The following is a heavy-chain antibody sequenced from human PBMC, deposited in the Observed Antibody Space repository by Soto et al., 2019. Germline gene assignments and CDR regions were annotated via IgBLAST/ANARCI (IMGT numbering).Heavy chain of an antibody. Sequence: QVQLVQSGAEVKKPGSSVKVSCKASGGTFSSYTISWVRQAPGQGLEWMGRIIPILGIANYAQKFHGRVTITADKSTSTAYMELSSLRSEDTAVYYCASNTYYYGSGTPSYYYYGMDVWGQGTTVTVSS. D-gene: IGHD3-10*01. J-gene: IGHJ6*02. CDR1: GGTFSSYT. CDR3: ASNTYYYGSGTPSYYYYGMDV. CDR2: IIPILGIA. V-gene: IGHV1-69*02.